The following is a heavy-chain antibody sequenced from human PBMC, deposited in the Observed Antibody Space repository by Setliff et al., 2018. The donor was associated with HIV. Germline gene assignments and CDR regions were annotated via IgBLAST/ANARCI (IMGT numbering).Heavy chain of an antibody. D-gene: IGHD6-6*01. Sequence: SETLSLTCSVSGGSVMSSVYYWAWIRQPPGKGLEWIGSISFSGTYLNPSLKSRVTISVETSKNQVSLKLSSVTAADTAVYYCASSHTGYSSSSGAFDIWGQGTMVTVSS. V-gene: IGHV4-39*07. J-gene: IGHJ3*02. CDR2: ISFSGT. CDR3: ASSHTGYSSSSGAFDI. CDR1: GGSVMSSVYY.